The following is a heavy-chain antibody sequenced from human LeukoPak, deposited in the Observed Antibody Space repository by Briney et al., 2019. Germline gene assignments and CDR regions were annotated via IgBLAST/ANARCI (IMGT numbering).Heavy chain of an antibody. CDR2: ISAYNGNT. CDR1: GYTFTSYG. J-gene: IGHJ4*02. CDR3: ARVPLHDFWSGYYFDY. D-gene: IGHD3-3*01. V-gene: IGHV1-18*01. Sequence: ASVKVSCKASGYTFTSYGISWVRQAPGQGLEWMGWISAYNGNTNYAQKLQGRVTMTTDTSTSTAYMQLRSLRSDDTAVYYCARVPLHDFWSGYYFDYWGQGTLVTVSS.